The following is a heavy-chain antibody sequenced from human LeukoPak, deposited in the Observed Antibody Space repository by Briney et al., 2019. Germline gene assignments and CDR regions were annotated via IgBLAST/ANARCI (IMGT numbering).Heavy chain of an antibody. CDR2: IYYSGST. D-gene: IGHD5-24*01. CDR3: ARGRDGYNYGAFDI. CDR1: GGSLSSYY. Sequence: SETLSLTCTVSGGSLSSYYWSWIRQPPGKGLEWIGYIYYSGSTNYNPSLKSRVTISVDTSKNQFSLKLSSVTAADTAVYYCARGRDGYNYGAFDIWGQGTMVTVSS. J-gene: IGHJ3*02. V-gene: IGHV4-59*01.